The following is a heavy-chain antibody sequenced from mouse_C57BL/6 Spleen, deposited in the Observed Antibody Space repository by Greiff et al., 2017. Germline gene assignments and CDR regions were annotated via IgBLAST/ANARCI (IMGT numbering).Heavy chain of an antibody. CDR2: IRNKANGYTT. Sequence: EVKLMESGGGLVKPGGSLSLSCAASGFTFTDYYMSWVRQPPGKGLEWLGFIRNKANGYTTEDSASVKGRFTNSRVNSKSILYLQMKALRAEASATYYCSRYSDYAMDYWGQGTSVTVSS. CDR3: SRYSDYAMDY. V-gene: IGHV7-3*01. D-gene: IGHD6-1*01. J-gene: IGHJ4*01. CDR1: GFTFTDYY.